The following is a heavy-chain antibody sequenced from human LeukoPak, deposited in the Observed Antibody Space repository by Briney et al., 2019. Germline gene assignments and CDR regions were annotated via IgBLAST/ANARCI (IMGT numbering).Heavy chain of an antibody. D-gene: IGHD6-19*01. Sequence: ASVKVSCKASGYTFTSYDINWVRQAPGQGLEWMGWINPNSGGTNYAQKFQGRVTMTRDTSISTAYMELSRLRSDGTAVYYCARVSSGWSDAFDIWGQGTMVTVSS. J-gene: IGHJ3*02. CDR3: ARVSSGWSDAFDI. V-gene: IGHV1-2*02. CDR1: GYTFTSYD. CDR2: INPNSGGT.